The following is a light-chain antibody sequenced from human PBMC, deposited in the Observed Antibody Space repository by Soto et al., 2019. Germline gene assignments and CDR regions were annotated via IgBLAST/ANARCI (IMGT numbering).Light chain of an antibody. CDR2: GAS. Sequence: EIVLTQSPGTLSLSPGERATLSCRASQTVSNTYLAWYQQRPGQAPRLLIYGASSRATGIPDRFSGSGSGTDFTLTISRLEPEDFAVYYCQHYDSSPLTFGQGTKVEIK. CDR1: QTVSNTY. CDR3: QHYDSSPLT. V-gene: IGKV3-20*01. J-gene: IGKJ4*01.